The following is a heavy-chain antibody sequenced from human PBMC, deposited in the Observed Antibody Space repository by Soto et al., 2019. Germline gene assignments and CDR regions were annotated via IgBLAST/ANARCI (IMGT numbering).Heavy chain of an antibody. CDR1: GFTFSSYD. V-gene: IGHV3-13*01. D-gene: IGHD2-8*01. J-gene: IGHJ6*03. Sequence: GGSLRLSCAASGFTFSSYDMHWVRQATGKGLEWVSAIGTAGDTYYPGSVKGRFTISRENAKNSLYLQMNSLRAGDTAVYYCARGFCTNGVCPQLYYMDVWGKGTTVTVSS. CDR3: ARGFCTNGVCPQLYYMDV. CDR2: IGTAGDT.